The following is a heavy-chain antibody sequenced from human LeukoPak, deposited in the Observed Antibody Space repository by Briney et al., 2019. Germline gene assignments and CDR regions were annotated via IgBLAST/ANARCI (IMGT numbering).Heavy chain of an antibody. CDR3: ARKIAVGDAFDI. CDR1: GLNFSRYW. V-gene: IGHV3-74*01. D-gene: IGHD6-19*01. CDR2: INTDGTST. Sequence: GGSLRLSCAASGLNFSRYWMHWVRQAPGKGLVCVSRINTDGTSTTYADSVKGRFTISRDNAKNTLYLQMNSLRAEDTAVYYCARKIAVGDAFDIWGQGTMVTVSS. J-gene: IGHJ3*02.